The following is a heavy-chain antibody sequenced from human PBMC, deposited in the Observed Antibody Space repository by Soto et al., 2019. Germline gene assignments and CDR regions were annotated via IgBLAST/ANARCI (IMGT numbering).Heavy chain of an antibody. CDR3: AGRSSLASVQVYFGEISNYNWFDP. CDR2: IYHSGST. D-gene: IGHD3-10*01. Sequence: QLQLQESGPGLVKPSETLSHTCTVSNGSISSAIYYSGWIRQPPGKGLEWIGSIYHSGSTYYNPSLQGRVTISVDTSKNQFSLKLSSVTAADTAVYFCAGRSSLASVQVYFGEISNYNWFDPWGQGTLVTVSS. CDR1: NGSISSAIYY. V-gene: IGHV4-39*01. J-gene: IGHJ5*02.